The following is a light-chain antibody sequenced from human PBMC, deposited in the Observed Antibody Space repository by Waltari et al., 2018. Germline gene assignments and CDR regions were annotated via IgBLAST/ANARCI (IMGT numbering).Light chain of an antibody. J-gene: IGLJ2*01. CDR2: EDN. CDR3: QSYDSGVI. Sequence: NFMLTQPHSVSESPRKTVTISCTRSSGSIASTSVPWYQQRPGSAPTTVIYEDNRRPSGVPDRFSGSIDSSSNSASLTISGLKTEDEADYYCQSYDSGVIFGGGTKLTVL. V-gene: IGLV6-57*03. CDR1: SGSIASTS.